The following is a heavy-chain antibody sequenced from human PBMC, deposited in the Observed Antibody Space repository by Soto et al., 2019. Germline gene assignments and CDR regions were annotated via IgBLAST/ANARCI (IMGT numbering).Heavy chain of an antibody. D-gene: IGHD6-19*01. V-gene: IGHV3-48*01. J-gene: IGHJ5*02. Sequence: ETLSLTCTVSGGSISSYYWSWVRQAPGKGLEWVSYISSSSSTIYYADSVKGRFTISRDNAKNSLYLQMNSLRAEDTAVYYCAGHGGQWLNWFDPWGQGILVTVSS. CDR3: AGHGGQWLNWFDP. CDR1: GGSISSYY. CDR2: ISSSSSTI.